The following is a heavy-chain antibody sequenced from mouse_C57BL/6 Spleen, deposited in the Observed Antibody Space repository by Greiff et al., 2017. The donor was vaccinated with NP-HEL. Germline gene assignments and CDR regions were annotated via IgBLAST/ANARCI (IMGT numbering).Heavy chain of an antibody. Sequence: EVKLVESGEGLVKPGGSLKLSCAASGFTFSSYAMSWVRQTPEKRLEWVAYISSGGDYIYYADTVKGRFTISRDNARNTLYLQMSSLKSEDTAMYYCTREGDYYGSSYGWYFDVWGTGTTVTVSS. V-gene: IGHV5-9-1*02. J-gene: IGHJ1*03. CDR2: ISSGGDYI. D-gene: IGHD1-1*01. CDR1: GFTFSSYA. CDR3: TREGDYYGSSYGWYFDV.